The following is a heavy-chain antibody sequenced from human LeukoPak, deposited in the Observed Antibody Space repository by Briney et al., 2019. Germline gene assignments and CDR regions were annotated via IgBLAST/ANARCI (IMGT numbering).Heavy chain of an antibody. V-gene: IGHV3-38-3*01. CDR1: GFTVSSNE. Sequence: GGSLRLSCAASGFTVSSNEMSWVRQAPGKGLEWVSSISGGSTYYADSRKGRFTISRDNSKNTLYLQMGSLRAEDMAVYYCAREMSYYYDSSGYYPTYYYYGMDVWGQGTTVTVSS. CDR3: AREMSYYYDSSGYYPTYYYYGMDV. CDR2: ISGGST. J-gene: IGHJ6*02. D-gene: IGHD3-22*01.